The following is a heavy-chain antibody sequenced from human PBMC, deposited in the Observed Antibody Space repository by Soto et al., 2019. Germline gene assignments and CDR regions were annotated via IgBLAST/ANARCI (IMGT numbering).Heavy chain of an antibody. D-gene: IGHD6-13*01. CDR3: ARISSSWNLGRFGP. CDR2: ISAYNGNT. J-gene: IGHJ5*02. V-gene: IGHV1-18*04. Sequence: AASVKVSCKASGYTFTSYGISWVRQAPGQGLEWMGWISAYNGNTNYAQKLQGRVTMTTDTSTSTAYMELRSLRSDDTAVYYCARISSSWNLGRFGPWGQGTLVTVSS. CDR1: GYTFTSYG.